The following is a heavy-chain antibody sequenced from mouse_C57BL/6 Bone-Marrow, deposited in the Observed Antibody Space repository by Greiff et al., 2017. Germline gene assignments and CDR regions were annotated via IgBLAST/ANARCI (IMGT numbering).Heavy chain of an antibody. Sequence: EVHLVESEGGLVQPGSSMKLSCTASGFTFSDYYMAWVRQVPEKGLEWVANINYDGSSTYYLDSLKSRFIISRDNAKNILYLQMSSLKSEDTATYYCAREGAYYSNYDYAMDYWGQGTSVTVSS. CDR2: INYDGSST. J-gene: IGHJ4*01. V-gene: IGHV5-16*01. D-gene: IGHD2-5*01. CDR3: AREGAYYSNYDYAMDY. CDR1: GFTFSDYY.